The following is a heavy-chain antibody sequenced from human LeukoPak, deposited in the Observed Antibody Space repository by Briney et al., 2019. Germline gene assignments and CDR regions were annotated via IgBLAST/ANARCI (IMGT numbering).Heavy chain of an antibody. CDR1: GFTFRDYW. CDR3: ARDLGYFDY. Sequence: GGSLRLSCTASGFTFRDYWMTWVRQAPGKGLEWVANIHHDGNEKYYVDSVKSRLTISRDNAKSSLYLQMNSLRVEDTAVYYCARDLGYFDYWGQGTLVTVSS. D-gene: IGHD3-16*01. V-gene: IGHV3-7*01. CDR2: IHHDGNEK. J-gene: IGHJ4*02.